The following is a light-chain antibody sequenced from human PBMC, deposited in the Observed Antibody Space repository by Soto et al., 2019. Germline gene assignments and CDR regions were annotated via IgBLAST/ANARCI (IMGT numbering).Light chain of an antibody. CDR3: QQYNSYPFT. J-gene: IGKJ3*01. V-gene: IGKV1-5*01. CDR1: QSIISW. CDR2: DAS. Sequence: IQMTQSPSTLSASVGDRVTITCRASQSIISWVAWYQQKPGKAPKLLLYDASSLEIGVPSRFSGSGSGTEFSLTSSSLQPDECATYYCQQYNSYPFTFGPGPKVDL.